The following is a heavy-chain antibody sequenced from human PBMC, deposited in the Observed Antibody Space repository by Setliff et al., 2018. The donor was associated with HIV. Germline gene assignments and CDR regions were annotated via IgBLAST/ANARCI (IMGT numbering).Heavy chain of an antibody. CDR1: GYSFAAYY. Sequence: ASVKVSCKAAGYSFAAYYIHWVRQAPGQGLEWMGWINPNSGGTNYAQKFQGRVTLTRDTSISTANMELSRLRSDDTAVYYCSRDVGVPGRGNALEYWGQGIPVTVSS. D-gene: IGHD3-10*01. CDR2: INPNSGGT. CDR3: SRDVGVPGRGNALEY. V-gene: IGHV1-2*02. J-gene: IGHJ4*02.